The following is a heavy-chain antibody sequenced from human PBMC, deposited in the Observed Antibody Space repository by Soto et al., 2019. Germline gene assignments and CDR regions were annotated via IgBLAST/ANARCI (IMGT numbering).Heavy chain of an antibody. Sequence: PGESLKISCKGSGYSFTSYWIGWVRQMPGKGLEWMGIIYPGDSDTRYSPSFQGQVTISADKSISTAYLQWSSLKASDTAMYYCARQPDIVVVPAAPLKGYYYGMDVWGQGTTVTVSS. CDR2: IYPGDSDT. D-gene: IGHD2-2*01. CDR3: ARQPDIVVVPAAPLKGYYYGMDV. J-gene: IGHJ6*02. CDR1: GYSFTSYW. V-gene: IGHV5-51*01.